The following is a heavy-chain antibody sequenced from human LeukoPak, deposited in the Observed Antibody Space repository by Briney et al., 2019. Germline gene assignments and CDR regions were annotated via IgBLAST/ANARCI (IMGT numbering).Heavy chain of an antibody. J-gene: IGHJ4*02. V-gene: IGHV4-30-4*08. CDR2: ICYSGTT. CDR1: GGSISSADYY. Sequence: SETLSLTCTVSGGSISSADYYWSWFRQNPGKGLEWIAYICYSGTTYYNPSLKSRVTISVDTSKNQFSLKLSSVTAADTAVYYCARTSGSGDSSGYYYSPDFDYWGQGTLVTVSS. CDR3: ARTSGSGDSSGYYYSPDFDY. D-gene: IGHD3-22*01.